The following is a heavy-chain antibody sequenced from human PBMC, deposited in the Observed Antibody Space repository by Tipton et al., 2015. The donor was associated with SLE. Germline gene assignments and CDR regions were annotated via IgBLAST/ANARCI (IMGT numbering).Heavy chain of an antibody. V-gene: IGHV3-7*01. J-gene: IGHJ6*03. CDR3: ARDAGGLEDYMDV. D-gene: IGHD3-10*01. Sequence: SLRLSCAASGFTFSSYWMSWVRQTPGKGLEWVANIKEDGSDKNYLDSVKGRFTISRDNAKNSLWLQMNSLRVEDTAVYYCARDAGGLEDYMDVWGKGSTVTVS. CDR2: IKEDGSDK. CDR1: GFTFSSYW.